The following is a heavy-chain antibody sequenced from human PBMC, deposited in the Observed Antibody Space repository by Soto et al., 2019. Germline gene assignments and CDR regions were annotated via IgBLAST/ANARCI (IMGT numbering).Heavy chain of an antibody. D-gene: IGHD2-15*01. CDR2: ISYDGSNK. CDR3: AKGVESGKGYCSGGSCYMGFSGP. V-gene: IGHV3-30*18. CDR1: GFTFSSYG. J-gene: IGHJ5*02. Sequence: GGSLRLSCAASGFTFSSYGMHWVRQAPGKGLEWVAVISYDGSNKYYADSVKGRFTISRDNSKNTLYLQMNSLRAEDTAVYYCAKGVESGKGYCSGGSCYMGFSGPWGQGTLVTVSS.